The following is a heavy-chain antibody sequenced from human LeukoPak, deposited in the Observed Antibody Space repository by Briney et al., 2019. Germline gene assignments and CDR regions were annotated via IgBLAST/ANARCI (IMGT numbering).Heavy chain of an antibody. CDR3: AREGLIPRRGMTYYFDY. Sequence: PGGSLRLSCAASGFTFSSYWMSWVRRAPGKGLEWVANIKQDGSEKYYVDSVKGRFTISRDNAKNSLYLQMNSLRAEDTAVYYCAREGLIPRRGMTYYFDYWGQGTLVTVSS. D-gene: IGHD1-14*01. CDR1: GFTFSSYW. V-gene: IGHV3-7*01. CDR2: IKQDGSEK. J-gene: IGHJ4*02.